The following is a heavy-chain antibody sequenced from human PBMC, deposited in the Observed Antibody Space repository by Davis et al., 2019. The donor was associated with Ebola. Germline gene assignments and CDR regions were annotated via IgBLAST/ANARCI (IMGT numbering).Heavy chain of an antibody. CDR3: ARGVDRAFDI. Sequence: PGGSLRLSCAASGFTFSSYMMHWVRQAPGKGLEWVANIKQDGSEKYYVDSVKGRFTISRDNAKNSLYLQMNSLRAEDTAVYYCARGVDRAFDIWGQGTMVTVSS. J-gene: IGHJ3*02. CDR2: IKQDGSEK. V-gene: IGHV3-7*03. CDR1: GFTFSSYM.